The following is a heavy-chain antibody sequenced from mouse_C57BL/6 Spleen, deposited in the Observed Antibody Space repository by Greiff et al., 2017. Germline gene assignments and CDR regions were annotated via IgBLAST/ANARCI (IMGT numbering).Heavy chain of an antibody. Sequence: QVQLQQSGPELVKPGASVKISCKASGYAFSSSWMNWVKQRPGKGLEWIGRIYPGDGDTNYNGKFKGKATLTADKSSSTAYMQLSSLTSEDSAVYFCARNWEETQGFDYWGQGTTLTVSS. CDR3: ARNWEETQGFDY. D-gene: IGHD4-1*01. CDR1: GYAFSSSW. V-gene: IGHV1-82*01. J-gene: IGHJ2*01. CDR2: IYPGDGDT.